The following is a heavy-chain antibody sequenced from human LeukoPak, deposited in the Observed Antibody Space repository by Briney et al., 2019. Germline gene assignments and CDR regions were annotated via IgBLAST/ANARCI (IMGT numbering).Heavy chain of an antibody. D-gene: IGHD4-23*01. Sequence: PSETLSLTCTVSGGSISSYYWSWIRQPPGKGLEGIGYIYYSGSTNYNPSLKSRVNISVDTSKNQFSLKLSSVTAADTAVYYCARGNNDDYGGNGRSDYWGQGTLVTVSS. J-gene: IGHJ4*02. V-gene: IGHV4-59*12. CDR1: GGSISSYY. CDR3: ARGNNDDYGGNGRSDY. CDR2: IYYSGST.